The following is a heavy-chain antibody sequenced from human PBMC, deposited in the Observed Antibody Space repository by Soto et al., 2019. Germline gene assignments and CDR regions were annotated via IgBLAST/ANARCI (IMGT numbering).Heavy chain of an antibody. CDR1: GFTFRSFA. J-gene: IGHJ4*02. V-gene: IGHV3-23*01. CDR3: AGPGYSSQDY. Sequence: EVHLLESGGGLVQPGGSLRLSCAASGFTFRSFALSWVRQAPGKGLEWVSAISGPGDGTDYADSVKGRFTISRDNFKNTLYLQMNSLRAEDTAVYYCAGPGYSSQDYWGQGTLVTVSS. CDR2: ISGPGDGT. D-gene: IGHD5-18*01.